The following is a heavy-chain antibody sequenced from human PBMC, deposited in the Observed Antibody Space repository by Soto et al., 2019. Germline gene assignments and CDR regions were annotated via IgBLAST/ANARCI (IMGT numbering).Heavy chain of an antibody. Sequence: EVQLVESGGGLVQPGGSLRLSCAASGFIFNNYWMHWVRQAPGKGLVWVSRLHSDGSTTTYADSVKGRFTISRDNAKNTLYLQMNSLRAEDTAVYYCARELPTTIRGGYYYSYGMDVWGQGTTVTVSS. J-gene: IGHJ6*02. CDR2: LHSDGSTT. V-gene: IGHV3-74*03. CDR3: ARELPTTIRGGYYYSYGMDV. D-gene: IGHD2-2*02. CDR1: GFIFNNYW.